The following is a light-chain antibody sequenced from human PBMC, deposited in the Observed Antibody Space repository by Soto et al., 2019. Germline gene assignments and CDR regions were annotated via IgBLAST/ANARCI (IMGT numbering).Light chain of an antibody. J-gene: IGKJ1*01. Sequence: VLTQSPATLSLSPGDRATLSCRATQTIGNKLAWYLQRPGQAPRLLMYGASTRATDIPARFSGSGSGTEFTLTITGLQSEDFAVYYCQQYNGWPWTFGLGTKVEI. CDR3: QQYNGWPWT. CDR1: QTIGNK. V-gene: IGKV3-15*01. CDR2: GAS.